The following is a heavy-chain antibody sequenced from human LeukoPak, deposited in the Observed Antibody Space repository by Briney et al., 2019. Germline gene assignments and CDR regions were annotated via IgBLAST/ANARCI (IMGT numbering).Heavy chain of an antibody. V-gene: IGHV3-48*03. CDR2: ISSSGSTI. Sequence: PGGSLRLSCAASGFTFSSYEMNWVRQAPGKGLEWVSYISSSGSTIYYADSVKGRFTISRDNAKNSLYLQVNSLRAEDTAVYYCARDRGTYYYDSTSHFDAFDIWGQGTVVTVSS. CDR3: ARDRGTYYYDSTSHFDAFDI. D-gene: IGHD3-22*01. J-gene: IGHJ3*02. CDR1: GFTFSSYE.